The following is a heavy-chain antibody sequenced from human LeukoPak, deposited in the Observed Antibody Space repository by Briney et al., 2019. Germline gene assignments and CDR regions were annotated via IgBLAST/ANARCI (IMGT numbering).Heavy chain of an antibody. D-gene: IGHD3-22*01. CDR3: AKDNRDYYDSSGYYPPGYFDY. Sequence: GGSLRLSCAASGFTFDDYAMHWVRQAPGKGLEWVSSISWNSGSIGYADSVKGRFTISRDNAKNSLYLQMNSLRAEDTALYYCAKDNRDYYDSSGYYPPGYFDYWGQGTLVTVSS. J-gene: IGHJ4*02. CDR1: GFTFDDYA. CDR2: ISWNSGSI. V-gene: IGHV3-9*01.